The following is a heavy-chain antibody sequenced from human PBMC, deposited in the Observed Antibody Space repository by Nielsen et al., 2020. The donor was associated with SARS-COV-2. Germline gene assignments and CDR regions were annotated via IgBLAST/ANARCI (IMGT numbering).Heavy chain of an antibody. J-gene: IGHJ5*02. CDR3: ARSSESDIVVVPAANNWFDP. CDR1: GFTFSSYA. CDR2: ISSNGGST. V-gene: IGHV3-64*01. D-gene: IGHD2-2*01. Sequence: GESLKISCAASGFTFSSYAMHWVRQAPGKGLEYVSAISSNGGSTYYANSVKGRFTISRDNSKNTLYLQMGGLRAEDMAVYYCARSSESDIVVVPAANNWFDPWGQGTLVTVSS.